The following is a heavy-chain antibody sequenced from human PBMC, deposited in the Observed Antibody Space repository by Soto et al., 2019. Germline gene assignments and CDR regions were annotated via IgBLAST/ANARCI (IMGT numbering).Heavy chain of an antibody. Sequence: EVQLLESGGGLVQPGGSLRLSCAASGFTFSSYAMSWVRQAPGKGLEWVSAISGSGGSTYYADSVKGRFTFSRDNSKNTQYLQMNSPRAEDTAVYYCAKSNGWYAELDYWGQGTLVTVSS. CDR3: AKSNGWYAELDY. V-gene: IGHV3-23*01. D-gene: IGHD6-19*01. J-gene: IGHJ4*02. CDR2: ISGSGGST. CDR1: GFTFSSYA.